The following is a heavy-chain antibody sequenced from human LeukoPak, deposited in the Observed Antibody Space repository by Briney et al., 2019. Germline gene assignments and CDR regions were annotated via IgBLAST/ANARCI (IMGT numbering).Heavy chain of an antibody. CDR2: MNPNSGNT. D-gene: IGHD3-3*01. CDR1: GYTFTSYD. J-gene: IGHJ6*03. Sequence: ASVKVSCKASGYTFTSYDINWVRQATGQGLEWMGWMNPNSGNTGYAQKFQGRVTITRNTSISTAYMELSSLRSEDTAVYYCARSSPILEWFSGPYYYMDVWGKGTTVTVSS. V-gene: IGHV1-8*03. CDR3: ARSSPILEWFSGPYYYMDV.